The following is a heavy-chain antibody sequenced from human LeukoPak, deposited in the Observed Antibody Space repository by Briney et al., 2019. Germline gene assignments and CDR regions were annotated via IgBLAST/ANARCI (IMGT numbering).Heavy chain of an antibody. D-gene: IGHD3-3*01. CDR1: GLTFINAW. V-gene: IGHV3-30*02. J-gene: IGHJ3*02. Sequence: GGSLRLSCATSGLTFINAWMSWVRQAPGKGLEWVAFIRYDGSNKYYADSVKGRFTISRDNSKNTLYLQMNSLRAEDTAVYYCAKDPRRFLEWLPSDAFDIWGQGTMVTVSS. CDR3: AKDPRRFLEWLPSDAFDI. CDR2: IRYDGSNK.